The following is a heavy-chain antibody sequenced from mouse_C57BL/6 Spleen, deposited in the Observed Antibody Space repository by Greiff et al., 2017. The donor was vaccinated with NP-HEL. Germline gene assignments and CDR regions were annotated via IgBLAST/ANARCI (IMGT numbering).Heavy chain of an antibody. J-gene: IGHJ4*01. V-gene: IGHV1-18*01. CDR3: ARYNYYGSSYSMDY. CDR1: GYTFTDYN. Sequence: VQLQQSGPELVKPGASVKIPCKASGYTFTDYNMDWVKQSHGKSLEWIGDINPNNGGTIYNQKFKGKATLTVDKSSSTAYMELRSLTSEDTAVYYCARYNYYGSSYSMDYWGQGTSVTVSS. CDR2: INPNNGGT. D-gene: IGHD1-1*01.